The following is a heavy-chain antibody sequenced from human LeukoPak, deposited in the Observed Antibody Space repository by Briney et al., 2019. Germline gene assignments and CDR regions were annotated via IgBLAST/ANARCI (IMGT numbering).Heavy chain of an antibody. CDR1: GFTFDDYA. J-gene: IGHJ4*02. CDR3: AKGSDYSNYVPDY. Sequence: GRSLRLSCAASGFTFDDYAMHWVRQAPGKGLEWVSGISWNSGSIGYADSVKGRFTISRDNAKNSLYLQMNSLRAEDTASYYCAKGSDYSNYVPDYWGQGTLVTVSS. V-gene: IGHV3-9*01. CDR2: ISWNSGSI. D-gene: IGHD4-11*01.